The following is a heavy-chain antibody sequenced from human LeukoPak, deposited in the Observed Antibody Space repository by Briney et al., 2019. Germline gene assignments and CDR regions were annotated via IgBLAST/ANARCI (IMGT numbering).Heavy chain of an antibody. J-gene: IGHJ3*02. CDR2: IKEDGSEK. V-gene: IGHV3-7*01. CDR1: GFTFSSYW. D-gene: IGHD3-3*01. Sequence: GGSLRLSCAASGFTFSSYWMSWVRQAPGKGLEWVANIKEDGSEKYYVDSVKGRFTISGDNAKNSLYLQMNSLGAEDTAVYYCARDTDFWSGYSSHDAFDIWGQGTMVTVSS. CDR3: ARDTDFWSGYSSHDAFDI.